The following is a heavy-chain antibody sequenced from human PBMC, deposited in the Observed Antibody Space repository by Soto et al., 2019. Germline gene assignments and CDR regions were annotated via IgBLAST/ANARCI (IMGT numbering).Heavy chain of an antibody. D-gene: IGHD3-22*01. CDR1: GFTFSSYG. Sequence: QVQLVESGGGVVQPGRSLRLSCAASGFTFSSYGMHWVRQAPGKGLEWVAVISYDGSNKYYADSVKGRFTISRDNSKNTLYLQMNSLRAEDTAVYYRAKDSDSSGYYYRYYFDYWGQGTLVTVSS. CDR3: AKDSDSSGYYYRYYFDY. J-gene: IGHJ4*02. CDR2: ISYDGSNK. V-gene: IGHV3-30*18.